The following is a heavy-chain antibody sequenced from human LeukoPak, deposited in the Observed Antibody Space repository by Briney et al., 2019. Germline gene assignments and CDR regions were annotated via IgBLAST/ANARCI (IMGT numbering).Heavy chain of an antibody. CDR1: GGSINNYY. J-gene: IGHJ4*02. V-gene: IGHV4-59*08. Sequence: SETLSLTCSVSGGSINNYYWSWIRQPPGKGLEWIGYIYYSGSTNYNPSLKSRVTISVDTSKNHFSLKLSSVTAADTAIYYCARRLQYYDSSGYYDYWGQGILVTVSS. CDR3: ARRLQYYDSSGYYDY. CDR2: IYYSGST. D-gene: IGHD3-22*01.